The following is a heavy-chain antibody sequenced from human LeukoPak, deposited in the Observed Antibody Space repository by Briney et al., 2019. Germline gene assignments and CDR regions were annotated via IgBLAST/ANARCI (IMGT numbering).Heavy chain of an antibody. V-gene: IGHV1-69*04. Sequence: ASVKVSCKASGGTFSSYAISWVRQAPGQGLEWMGRIIPILDIANYAQKFQGRVTITADKSTSTAYMELSSLRSEDTAVYYCAEDDYSNYSVDYWGQGTLVTVSS. J-gene: IGHJ4*02. CDR2: IIPILDIA. D-gene: IGHD4-11*01. CDR1: GGTFSSYA. CDR3: AEDDYSNYSVDY.